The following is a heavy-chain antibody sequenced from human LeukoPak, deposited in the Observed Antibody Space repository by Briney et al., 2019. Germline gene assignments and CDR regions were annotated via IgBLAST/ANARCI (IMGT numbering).Heavy chain of an antibody. CDR2: IYYSGST. V-gene: IGHV4-59*08. CDR3: ARHGNYDSSGYYDY. CDR1: GGSISSYY. D-gene: IGHD3-22*01. Sequence: PSETLSLTCTVSGGSISSYYWSWIRQPPGKGLEWIGYIYYSGSTNYNPSLKSRVTISVDTSKNQFSLKLSSVTAADTAVYYCARHGNYDSSGYYDYWGQGTLVTVSS. J-gene: IGHJ4*02.